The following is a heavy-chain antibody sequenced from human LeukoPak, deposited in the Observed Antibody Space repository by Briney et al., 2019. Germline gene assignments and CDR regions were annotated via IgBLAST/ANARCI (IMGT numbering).Heavy chain of an antibody. CDR1: GGSISSSKW. J-gene: IGHJ6*02. Sequence: SSETLSLTCAVSGGSISSSKWWSWVRQPPGKGLEWIGEIYHSGSTNYNPSLKSRVTISVDTSKNQFSLKLSSVTAADTAVYYCARVGNSYGMGVWGQGTTVTVSS. CDR3: ARVGNSYGMGV. CDR2: IYHSGST. V-gene: IGHV4-4*02. D-gene: IGHD2/OR15-2a*01.